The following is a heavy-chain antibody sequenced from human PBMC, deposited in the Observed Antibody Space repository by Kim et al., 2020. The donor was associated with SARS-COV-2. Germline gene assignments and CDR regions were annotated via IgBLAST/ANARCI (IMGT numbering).Heavy chain of an antibody. CDR3: ARVEFTMVRGGHVFDI. D-gene: IGHD3-10*01. CDR2: INPNSGGT. V-gene: IGHV1-2*06. CDR1: GYTFTGYY. J-gene: IGHJ3*02. Sequence: ASVKVSCKASGYTFTGYYMHWGRQAPGQGLECMGRINPNSGGTNYAQKFQGRVTMTRDTSISTAYMELSRLRSDDTAVYYCARVEFTMVRGGHVFDIWGQGTLVTVSS.